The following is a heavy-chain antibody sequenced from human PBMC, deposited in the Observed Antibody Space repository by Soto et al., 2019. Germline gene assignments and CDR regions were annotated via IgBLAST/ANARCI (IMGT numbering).Heavy chain of an antibody. J-gene: IGHJ4*02. CDR2: IDYNGVT. CDR1: GGSIYRSGYY. V-gene: IGHV4-39*01. D-gene: IGHD2-15*01. Sequence: PSETLSLTCTVSGGSIYRSGYYWGWIRQPPVRGLEWIGNIDYNGVTYSNPSLKSRVTISRDTSKNQFSLKLTSVTAADTALYYCGKVLVGATGHTDSDSWGPGXLVTVYS. CDR3: GKVLVGATGHTDSDS.